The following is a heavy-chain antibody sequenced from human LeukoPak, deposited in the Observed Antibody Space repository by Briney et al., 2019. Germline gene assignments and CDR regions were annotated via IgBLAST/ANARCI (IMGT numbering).Heavy chain of an antibody. V-gene: IGHV3-33*06. CDR2: IWYDGSNK. Sequence: GRSLRLSCAASGFTFSSYGMHWVRQAPGKGLEWVAVIWYDGSNKYYADSVKGRFTTSRDNSKNTLYLQMNSLRAEDTAVYYCAKDWGTYYDFWSGYHYYYYMDVWGKGTTVTVSS. D-gene: IGHD3-3*01. CDR1: GFTFSSYG. CDR3: AKDWGTYYDFWSGYHYYYYMDV. J-gene: IGHJ6*03.